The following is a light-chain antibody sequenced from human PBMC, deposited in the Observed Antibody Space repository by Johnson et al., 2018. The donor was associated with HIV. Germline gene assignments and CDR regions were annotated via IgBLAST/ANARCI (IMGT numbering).Light chain of an antibody. CDR1: SSNIGNNY. J-gene: IGLJ1*01. CDR3: GTWDSSLSAHYV. CDR2: DSN. V-gene: IGLV1-51*01. Sequence: SVLTQPPSVSAAPGQKVTISCSGSSSNIGNNYVSWYQQLPGTAPKLLIYDSNKRPSGIPDRFSGSKSGTSATLGITGLQTGDEADYYCGTWDSSLSAHYVFGTGTKVTVL.